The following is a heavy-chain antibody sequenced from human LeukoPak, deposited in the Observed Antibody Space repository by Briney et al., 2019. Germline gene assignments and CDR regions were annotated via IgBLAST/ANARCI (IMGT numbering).Heavy chain of an antibody. D-gene: IGHD6-19*01. CDR1: GYTFASYG. V-gene: IGHV1-18*01. Sequence: GASVKVSCKASGYTFASYGISWVRQAPGQGLEWMGWISAYDGNTNYAQKLQGRVTMTTDASTSIAYMELRSLKSDDTAVYYCARAYSSGWPSSRYYYGMGVWGQGTTVTVSS. CDR2: ISAYDGNT. J-gene: IGHJ6*02. CDR3: ARAYSSGWPSSRYYYGMGV.